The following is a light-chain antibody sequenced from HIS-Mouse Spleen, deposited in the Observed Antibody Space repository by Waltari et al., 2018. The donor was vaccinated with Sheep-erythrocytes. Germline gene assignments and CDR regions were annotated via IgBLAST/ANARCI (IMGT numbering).Light chain of an antibody. Sequence: QSALTQPRSVSGSPGQSVTISCTGTSSHVGGYNYVSLYQQHPGKAPKLMIYDVSKRPSGVPDRFSGSKSGNTASLTISGLQAEDEADYYCCSYAGSYTFWVFGGGTKMTVL. CDR1: SSHVGGYNY. CDR3: CSYAGSYTFWV. J-gene: IGLJ3*02. V-gene: IGLV2-11*01. CDR2: DVS.